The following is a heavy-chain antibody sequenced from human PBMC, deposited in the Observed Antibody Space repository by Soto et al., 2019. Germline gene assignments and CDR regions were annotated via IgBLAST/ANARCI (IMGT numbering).Heavy chain of an antibody. CDR1: GFTFSSYA. D-gene: IGHD3-3*01. V-gene: IGHV3-23*01. Sequence: VQLLESGGGLVQPGGSLRLSCAASGFTFSSYAMSWVRQPPGKGLEWVSAISGTGGSTYYADPVKGRFTISRDNSKNTLYLQMNSLRAEDTAVYFCAKAGPLGIFGVARFDYWGQGTLVTVSS. J-gene: IGHJ4*02. CDR2: ISGTGGST. CDR3: AKAGPLGIFGVARFDY.